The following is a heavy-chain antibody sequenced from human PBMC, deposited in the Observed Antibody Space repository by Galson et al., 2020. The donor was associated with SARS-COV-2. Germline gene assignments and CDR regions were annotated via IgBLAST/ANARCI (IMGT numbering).Heavy chain of an antibody. J-gene: IGHJ6*02. Sequence: ASVKVSCKASGYTFTSYYMHWVRQAPGQGLEWMGIINPSGGSTSYAQKFQGRVTMTRDTSTSTVYMELSSLRSEDTAVYYCARAEGVTIFGVVIDYYYCGMDVWGQGTTVTVSS. D-gene: IGHD3-3*01. CDR1: GYTFTSYY. CDR3: ARAEGVTIFGVVIDYYYCGMDV. V-gene: IGHV1-46*01. CDR2: INPSGGST.